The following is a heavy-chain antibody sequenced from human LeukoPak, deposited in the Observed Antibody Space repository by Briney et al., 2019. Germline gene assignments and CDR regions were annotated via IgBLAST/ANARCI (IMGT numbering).Heavy chain of an antibody. CDR2: IRSKANSYAT. D-gene: IGHD5-12*01. CDR3: TRYRGASDYLDAFDV. J-gene: IGHJ3*01. CDR1: GFTFSGSA. Sequence: GGSLRLSCAASGFTFSGSAMHWVRQASGKGLEWVGRIRSKANSYATAYAASVKGRFTISRDDSNNMAYLQMNSLDTEDTAVYYCTRYRGASDYLDAFDVWGQGTMVTVSS. V-gene: IGHV3-73*01.